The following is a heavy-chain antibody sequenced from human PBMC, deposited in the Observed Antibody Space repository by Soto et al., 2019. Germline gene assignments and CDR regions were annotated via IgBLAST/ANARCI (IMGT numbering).Heavy chain of an antibody. CDR2: ISGSGGSA. Sequence: PGGSLRLSCAASGFTFRSYAMSWVRQAPGKGLEWVSAISGSGGSAYYADSVKGRFTISRDNSKNTLYLQMNSLRAEDTAVYYCAKGYCSSTSCYTYYFDYWGQGTLVTVSS. J-gene: IGHJ4*02. V-gene: IGHV3-23*01. CDR1: GFTFRSYA. CDR3: AKGYCSSTSCYTYYFDY. D-gene: IGHD2-2*02.